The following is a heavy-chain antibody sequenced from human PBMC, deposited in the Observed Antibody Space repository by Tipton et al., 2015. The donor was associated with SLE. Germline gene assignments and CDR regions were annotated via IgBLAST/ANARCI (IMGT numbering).Heavy chain of an antibody. Sequence: TLSLTCAVYGGSLNSGSFIAYYWSWIRQPPGKGLEWIGYISDSGSTNYNPSLKSRVTISVDTSKNQFSLNLSSVTAADTAVYYCARDEYRYDTTGYHLLGHFDFWGQGTLVTVSS. CDR1: GGSLNSGSFIAYY. D-gene: IGHD3-22*01. V-gene: IGHV4-61*08. CDR3: ARDEYRYDTTGYHLLGHFDF. J-gene: IGHJ4*02. CDR2: ISDSGST.